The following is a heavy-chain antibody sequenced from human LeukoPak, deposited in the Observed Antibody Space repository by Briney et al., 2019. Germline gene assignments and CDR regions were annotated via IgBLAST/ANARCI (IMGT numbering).Heavy chain of an antibody. CDR2: IDHSGST. J-gene: IGHJ4*02. D-gene: IGHD4-17*01. V-gene: IGHV4-59*12. Sequence: SETLSLTCTVSGGSFSSYYWTWIRQPPGKGLEWIGYIDHSGSTNYNPSLKSRVSISSDTSKNQFSLKLSSVTAADTAVYYCARVPTVTFFDYWGQGTLVTVSS. CDR3: ARVPTVTFFDY. CDR1: GGSFSSYY.